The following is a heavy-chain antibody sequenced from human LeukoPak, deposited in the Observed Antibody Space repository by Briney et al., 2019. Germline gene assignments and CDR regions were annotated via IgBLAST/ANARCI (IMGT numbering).Heavy chain of an antibody. CDR1: GFTFSSYW. Sequence: GGSLRLSCAASGFTFSSYWMHWVRQAPGKGLVWVSRINSDGSSTSYADSVKGRFTISRDNVKNTLYLQMNSLRAEDTAVYYCASLFTWYYDFWSGYLEFFDYWGQGTLVTVSS. V-gene: IGHV3-74*01. CDR3: ASLFTWYYDFWSGYLEFFDY. J-gene: IGHJ4*02. CDR2: INSDGSST. D-gene: IGHD3-3*01.